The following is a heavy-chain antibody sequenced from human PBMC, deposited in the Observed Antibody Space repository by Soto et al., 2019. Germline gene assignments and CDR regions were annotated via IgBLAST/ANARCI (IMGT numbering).Heavy chain of an antibody. CDR1: GFTFSDYY. CDR2: ISSSGTTI. Sequence: QGQLGESGGGLAKPGGSLRLSCAASGFTFSDYYMSWIRQAPGKGLGWVSYISSSGTTIYYADSVKGRFTISRDNARNSLFLQMNSLRAEDTAVYYCAKGYVWGSYRPSMDVWGHGTTVTVSS. CDR3: AKGYVWGSYRPSMDV. V-gene: IGHV3-11*01. J-gene: IGHJ6*02. D-gene: IGHD3-16*02.